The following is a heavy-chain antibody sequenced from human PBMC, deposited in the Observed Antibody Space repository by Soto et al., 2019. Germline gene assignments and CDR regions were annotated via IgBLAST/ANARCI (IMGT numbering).Heavy chain of an antibody. V-gene: IGHV3-7*03. Sequence: PGGSLRLSCAASGFTFSSYWMSWVRQAPGKGLEWVANIKQDGSEKYYVDSVKGRFTISRDNAKNSLYLQMNSLRAEDTAVYYCARAMRSSSWYYFDYWGQGTLVTVSS. D-gene: IGHD6-13*01. J-gene: IGHJ4*02. CDR2: IKQDGSEK. CDR3: ARAMRSSSWYYFDY. CDR1: GFTFSSYW.